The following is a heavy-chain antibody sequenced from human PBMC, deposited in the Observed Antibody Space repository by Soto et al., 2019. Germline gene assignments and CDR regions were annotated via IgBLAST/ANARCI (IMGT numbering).Heavy chain of an antibody. V-gene: IGHV4-31*03. D-gene: IGHD4-17*01. CDR3: ARDTYGGMLDF. Sequence: TLSLTCTVSGGSILNGGHYWTWIRQHPWKCLEWIGRIFFSGNTHYNPALKSRLTFSLDTAKNQCSLKLTSVTAADTAIYTCARDTYGGMLDFWGPGNMVTVSS. CDR2: IFFSGNT. CDR1: GGSILNGGHY. J-gene: IGHJ4*02.